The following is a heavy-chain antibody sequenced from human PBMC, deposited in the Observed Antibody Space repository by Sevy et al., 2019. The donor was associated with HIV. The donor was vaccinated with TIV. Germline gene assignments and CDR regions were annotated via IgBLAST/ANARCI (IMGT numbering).Heavy chain of an antibody. CDR1: GFTFSSYS. CDR2: ISSSSSYL. CDR3: ARDSQHYYDSSGPYFWGDY. V-gene: IGHV3-21*01. J-gene: IGHJ4*02. Sequence: GESLKISCAASGFTFSSYSMNWVRQAPGKGLEWVSSISSSSSYLYYADSVKGRFTISRDNAKNSLYLQMNSLRAEDTAVYYCARDSQHYYDSSGPYFWGDYWGQGTLVTVSS. D-gene: IGHD3-22*01.